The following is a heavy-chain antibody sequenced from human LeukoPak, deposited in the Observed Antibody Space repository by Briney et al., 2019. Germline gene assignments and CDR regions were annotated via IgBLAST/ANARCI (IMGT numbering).Heavy chain of an antibody. V-gene: IGHV3-23*01. CDR2: ISDTGGRT. CDR3: AKRGVVIRVILVGFHKEAYYFDS. Sequence: GGSLRLSCAVSGITLSNYGMTWVRKAQGKGLEWVAGISDTGGRTNYADSVKGRFTISRDNPKNTLYLQMNSLRAEDTAVYFCAKRGVVIRVILVGFHKEAYYFDSWGQGALVTVSS. J-gene: IGHJ4*02. CDR1: GITLSNYG. D-gene: IGHD3-22*01.